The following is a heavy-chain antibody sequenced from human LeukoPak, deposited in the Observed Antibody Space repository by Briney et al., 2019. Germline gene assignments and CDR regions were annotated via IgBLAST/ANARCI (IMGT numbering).Heavy chain of an antibody. D-gene: IGHD3-10*01. CDR1: GGSISSSSYY. Sequence: SETLSLTCTVSGGSISSSSYYWGWIRQPPGKGLEWIGSIYYSGSTYYNPSLKSRVTTSVDTSKNQFSLKLSSVTAADTAVYYCARGLWFGDTPPGYWGQGTLVTVSS. V-gene: IGHV4-39*07. J-gene: IGHJ4*02. CDR2: IYYSGST. CDR3: ARGLWFGDTPPGY.